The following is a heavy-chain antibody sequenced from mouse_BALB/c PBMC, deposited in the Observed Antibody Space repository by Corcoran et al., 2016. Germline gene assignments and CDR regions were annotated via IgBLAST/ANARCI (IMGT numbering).Heavy chain of an antibody. CDR2: INPYNDGT. J-gene: IGHJ1*01. CDR3: AREGRRGYFDV. CDR1: GYTFTSYV. Sequence: EVQLQQSGPELVKLGAPVKMSCKASGYTFTSYVLHWVKQKPGQGLEWIGYINPYNDGTKYNEKFKGKATLTSDKSSSTAYMELSSLTSEDSAVYDCAREGRRGYFDVWGAGTTVTVSS. V-gene: IGHV1S136*01.